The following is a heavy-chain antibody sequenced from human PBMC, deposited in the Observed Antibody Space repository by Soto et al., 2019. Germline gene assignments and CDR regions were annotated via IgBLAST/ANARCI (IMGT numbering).Heavy chain of an antibody. D-gene: IGHD3-10*01. CDR1: GGSISTYHW. V-gene: IGHV2-5*01. CDR2: IYWNEDK. CDR3: AHRCYWFGGEDWFDP. Sequence: TLSLTCTVSGGSISTYHWSWIRQPPGKALEWLAVIYWNEDKHFSPSLKSRLTIVKDTSKNQVVLTLTNVDPVDTATYYCAHRCYWFGGEDWFDPWGPGTLVTVS. J-gene: IGHJ5*02.